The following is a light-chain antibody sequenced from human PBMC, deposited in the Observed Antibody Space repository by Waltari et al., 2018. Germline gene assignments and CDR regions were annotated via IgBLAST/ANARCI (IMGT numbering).Light chain of an antibody. V-gene: IGLV2-14*01. J-gene: IGLJ2*01. CDR2: EVS. CDR3: SSYTSSSTLEV. Sequence: PGQSITISCTGTSSDVGGYNYVSWYQQHPGKAPKLMIYEVSNRPSGVSNRFSGSKSGNTASLTISGLQAEDEADYYCSSYTSSSTLEVFGGGTKLTVL. CDR1: SSDVGGYNY.